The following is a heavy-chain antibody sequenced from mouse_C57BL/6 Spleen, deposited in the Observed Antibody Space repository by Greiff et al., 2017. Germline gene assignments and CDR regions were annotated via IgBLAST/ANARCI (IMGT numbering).Heavy chain of an antibody. CDR3: TTLRSPMGY. D-gene: IGHD6-2*01. Sequence: VQLKESGAELVRPGASVKLSCTASGFNIKDDYMHWVKQRPEQGLEWIGWIDPENGDTEYASKFQGKATITADTSSNTAYLQLSSLTSEDTAVYYCTTLRSPMGYWGQGTSVTVSS. CDR1: GFNIKDDY. CDR2: IDPENGDT. J-gene: IGHJ4*01. V-gene: IGHV14-4*01.